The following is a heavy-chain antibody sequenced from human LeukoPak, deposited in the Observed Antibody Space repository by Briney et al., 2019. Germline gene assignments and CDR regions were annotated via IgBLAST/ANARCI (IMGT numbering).Heavy chain of an antibody. Sequence: GRSLRLSCAASGFSISSHGMSWVRQAPGKGLELVSVSGSGGSTFYANSVKGRFTVSRDNSKNTVYMQMNSLRTDDAAVYYCVKGLHYGEADWGQGTRVTVSS. CDR3: VKGLHYGEAD. V-gene: IGHV3-23*01. CDR2: SGSGGST. CDR1: GFSISSHG. J-gene: IGHJ4*02. D-gene: IGHD4-17*01.